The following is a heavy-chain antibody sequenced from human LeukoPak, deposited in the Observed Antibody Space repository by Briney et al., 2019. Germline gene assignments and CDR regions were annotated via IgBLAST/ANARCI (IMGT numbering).Heavy chain of an antibody. CDR3: ARGGSYGVEYFQH. V-gene: IGHV1-69*06. CDR1: GGTFISYA. CDR2: IIPIFGTA. J-gene: IGHJ1*01. D-gene: IGHD1-26*01. Sequence: SVKVSCKASGGTFISYAISWVRQAPGQGLEWVGGIIPIFGTANYAQKFHGRVTITADKSTSTAYMELSSLRSEDTAVYYCARGGSYGVEYFQHLGQGTLVTVSS.